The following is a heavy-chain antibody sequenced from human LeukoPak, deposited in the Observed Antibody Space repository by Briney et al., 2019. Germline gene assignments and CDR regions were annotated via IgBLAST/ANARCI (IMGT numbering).Heavy chain of an antibody. Sequence: GGSLRLSCAASGFTLSNYGMHWVRQAPGKGLEWVSAISGSGDSAYYADSVKGRFSFSRDNSRNTLYLQMNSLRAKDTAVYYCAKKYGTGSYYFDYWGQGTLVTVSS. CDR3: AKKYGTGSYYFDY. D-gene: IGHD3-10*01. CDR1: GFTLSNYG. V-gene: IGHV3-23*01. J-gene: IGHJ4*02. CDR2: ISGSGDSA.